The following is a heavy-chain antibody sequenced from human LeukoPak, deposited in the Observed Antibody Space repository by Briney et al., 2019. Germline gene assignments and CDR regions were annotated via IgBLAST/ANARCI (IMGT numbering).Heavy chain of an antibody. CDR1: GGSISSSSYY. CDR2: IYYSGST. Sequence: PSETLSLACTVSGGSISSSSYYWGWIRQPPGKGLEWIGSIYYSGSTNYNPSLKSRVTMSVDTSKNQFSLKLSSVTAADTAVYYCASDGGYYYYGMDVWGQGTTVTVSS. D-gene: IGHD2-15*01. V-gene: IGHV4-39*07. CDR3: ASDGGYYYYGMDV. J-gene: IGHJ6*02.